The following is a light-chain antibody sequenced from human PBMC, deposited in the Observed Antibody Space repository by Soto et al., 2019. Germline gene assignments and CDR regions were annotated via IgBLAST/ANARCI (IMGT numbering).Light chain of an antibody. CDR1: QSVSDY. V-gene: IGKV3-20*01. CDR3: QQYGSSPWT. CDR2: DAS. Sequence: EIVLTQSPATLSVSPGERATLSCRASQSVSDYLAWYQQKPGQAPRLLIYDASSRATGIPDRFSGSGSGTDFTLTISRLEPEDFAVYYCQQYGSSPWTFGQGTKVDIK. J-gene: IGKJ1*01.